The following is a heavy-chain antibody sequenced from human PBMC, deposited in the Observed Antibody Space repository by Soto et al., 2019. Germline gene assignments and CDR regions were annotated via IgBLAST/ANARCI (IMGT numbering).Heavy chain of an antibody. CDR3: ARGSMLGQRWLNWFDP. Sequence: RASVKVSCKASGYTFTSYGISWVRQAPGQGLEWMGWISAYNGNTNYAQKLQGRVTMTTDTSTSTAYMELRSLRSDDTAVYYCARGSMLGQRWLNWFDPWGQGTMVTVSS. D-gene: IGHD5-18*01. CDR2: ISAYNGNT. CDR1: GYTFTSYG. V-gene: IGHV1-18*04. J-gene: IGHJ5*02.